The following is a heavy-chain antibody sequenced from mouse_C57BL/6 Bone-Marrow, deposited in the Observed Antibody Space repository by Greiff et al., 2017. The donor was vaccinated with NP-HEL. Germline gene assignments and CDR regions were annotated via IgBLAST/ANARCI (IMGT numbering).Heavy chain of an antibody. CDR2: SRNKANDYTT. V-gene: IGHV7-1*01. CDR3: ARDNWDWYFDV. CDR1: GFTFSDFY. J-gene: IGHJ1*03. Sequence: EAMLVESGGGLVQSGRSLRLSCATSGFTFSDFYMEWVRQAPGKGLEWIAASRNKANDYTTEYSASVKGRFIVSRDTSQSILYLQMNALRAEDTAIYYCARDNWDWYFDVWGTGTTVTVSS. D-gene: IGHD4-1*01.